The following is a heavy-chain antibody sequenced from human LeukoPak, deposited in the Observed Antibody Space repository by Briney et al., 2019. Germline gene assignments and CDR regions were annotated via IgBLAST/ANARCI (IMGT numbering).Heavy chain of an antibody. D-gene: IGHD3-22*01. Sequence: SVKVSCKASGGTFSSYAISWVRQAPGQGLEWMGGIIPIFGTANYAQKFQGRVTITADESTSAAYMELSSLRSEDTAVYYCARNYYYDSSGYYYNYWGQGTLVTVSS. CDR1: GGTFSSYA. J-gene: IGHJ4*02. V-gene: IGHV1-69*13. CDR2: IIPIFGTA. CDR3: ARNYYYDSSGYYYNY.